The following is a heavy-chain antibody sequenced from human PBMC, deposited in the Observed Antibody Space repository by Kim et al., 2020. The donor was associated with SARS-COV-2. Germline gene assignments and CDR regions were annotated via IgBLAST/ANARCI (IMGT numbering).Heavy chain of an antibody. CDR3: AKGAHYYDSSGYCYEEPQPTFFDY. D-gene: IGHD3-22*01. CDR1: GFTFSSYA. V-gene: IGHV3-23*01. CDR2: ISGSGGST. J-gene: IGHJ4*02. Sequence: GGSLRLSCAASGFTFSSYAMSWVRQAPGKGLEWVSAISGSGGSTYYADSVKGRFTISRDNSKNTLYLQMNSLRAEDTAVYYCAKGAHYYDSSGYCYEEPQPTFFDYWGQGTLVTVSS.